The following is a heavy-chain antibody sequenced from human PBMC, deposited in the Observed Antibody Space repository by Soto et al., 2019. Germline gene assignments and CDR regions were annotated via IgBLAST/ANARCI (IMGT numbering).Heavy chain of an antibody. J-gene: IGHJ4*02. V-gene: IGHV3-72*01. D-gene: IGHD1-26*01. CDR2: IRTKGNGYST. CDR3: ARSGSYAAFDY. CDR1: GFTFSDHY. Sequence: EVQLVESGGGLVQPGGSLRLSCAASGFTFSDHYMDWVRQAPGKGLEWVGRIRTKGNGYSTEYAASVKGRFSISRDDSEKSLYLQMNSLKTEDTAVYYCARSGSYAAFDYWGQGTLVTVSS.